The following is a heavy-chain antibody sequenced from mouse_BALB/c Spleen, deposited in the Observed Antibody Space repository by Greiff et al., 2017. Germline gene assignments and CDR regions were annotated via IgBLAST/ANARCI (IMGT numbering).Heavy chain of an antibody. V-gene: IGHV5-9*03. CDR1: GFTFSSYT. J-gene: IGHJ3*01. CDR2: ISSGGGNT. D-gene: IGHD2-14*01. Sequence: EVMLVESGGGLVKPGGSLKLSCAASGFTFSSYTMSWVRQTPEKRLEWVATISSGGGNTYYPDSVKGRFTISRDNAKNNLYLQMSSLRSEDTALYYCARWYDGFAYWGQGTLVTVSA. CDR3: ARWYDGFAY.